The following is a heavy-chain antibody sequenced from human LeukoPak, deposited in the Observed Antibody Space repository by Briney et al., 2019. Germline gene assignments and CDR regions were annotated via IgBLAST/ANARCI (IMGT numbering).Heavy chain of an antibody. CDR2: ILYDGSNK. CDR3: AKSSDYYGSGSYLVASYFGDYFDY. D-gene: IGHD3-10*01. Sequence: GGSLRLSCAASGFTFSSYGMPWVRQAPGKGLEWVAAILYDGSNKYYADSVKGRFTISRDNSKNTLYLQMNSLRAEDTAVYYCAKSSDYYGSGSYLVASYFGDYFDYWGQGTLVTVSS. J-gene: IGHJ4*02. V-gene: IGHV3-30*18. CDR1: GFTFSSYG.